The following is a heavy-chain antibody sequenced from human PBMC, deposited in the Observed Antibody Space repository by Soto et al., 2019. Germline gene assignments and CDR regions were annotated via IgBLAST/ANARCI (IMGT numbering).Heavy chain of an antibody. CDR3: ARGDAAPATYYYYYYGMDV. J-gene: IGHJ6*02. D-gene: IGHD2-15*01. CDR1: GGSISSSSYY. CDR2: IYYSGST. V-gene: IGHV4-39*01. Sequence: SETLSLTCTVSGGSISSSSYYWGWIRQPPGRGLEWIGSIYYSGSTYYNPSLKSRVTISVDTSKNQFSLKLSSVTAADTAVYYCARGDAAPATYYYYYYGMDVWGQGTTVTVS.